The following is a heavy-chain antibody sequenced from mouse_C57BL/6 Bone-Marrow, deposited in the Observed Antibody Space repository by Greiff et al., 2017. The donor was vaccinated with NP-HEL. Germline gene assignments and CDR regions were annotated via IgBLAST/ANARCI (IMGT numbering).Heavy chain of an antibody. CDR2: INPSSGYT. J-gene: IGHJ2*01. CDR1: GYTFTSYW. Sequence: QVQLKESGAELAKPGASVKLSCKASGYTFTSYWMHWVKQRPGQGLEWIGYINPSSGYTKYNQKFKDKATLTADKSSSTAYMQLSSLTYEDSAVYYCARGLITTVVARDYWGQGTTLTVSS. V-gene: IGHV1-7*01. CDR3: ARGLITTVVARDY. D-gene: IGHD1-1*01.